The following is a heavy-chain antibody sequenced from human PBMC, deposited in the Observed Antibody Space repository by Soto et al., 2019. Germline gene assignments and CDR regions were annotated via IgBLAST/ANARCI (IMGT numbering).Heavy chain of an antibody. J-gene: IGHJ4*02. Sequence: GASVKVSCKASGYTFTSYGISWVRQAPGQGLEWMGWISTYNGNTNYAQKLQGRVTMTTDTSTSTAYMELRSLRSDDTAFYYCARYPVQCASPYFDYWGQGTLVTVSS. CDR3: ARYPVQCASPYFDY. CDR2: ISTYNGNT. D-gene: IGHD2-2*01. CDR1: GYTFTSYG. V-gene: IGHV1-18*01.